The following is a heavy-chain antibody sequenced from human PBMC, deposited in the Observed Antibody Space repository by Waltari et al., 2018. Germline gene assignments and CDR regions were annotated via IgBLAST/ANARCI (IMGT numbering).Heavy chain of an antibody. CDR3: AKIGHYDFWSGYFSWFDP. D-gene: IGHD3-3*01. CDR1: GFTFSSYA. Sequence: EVQLLESGGGLVQPGGSLRLSCAASGFTFSSYAMSWVRQAPGKGLEWVSAISGSGGSTYYADSVKGRFTISRDNSKNTLYLQMNSLRAEDTAVYYCAKIGHYDFWSGYFSWFDPWGQGTLVTVSS. J-gene: IGHJ5*02. V-gene: IGHV3-23*01. CDR2: ISGSGGST.